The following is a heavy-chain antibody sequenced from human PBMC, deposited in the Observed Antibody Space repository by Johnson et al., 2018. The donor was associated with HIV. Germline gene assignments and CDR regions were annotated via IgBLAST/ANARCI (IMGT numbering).Heavy chain of an antibody. CDR1: GLTFSDFA. V-gene: IGHV3-30*04. D-gene: IGHD1-1*01. J-gene: IGHJ3*01. CDR2: ISYDGSNK. Sequence: QVQLVESGGGVVQPGKSLRLSCAASGLTFSDFAMHWVRQAPGKGLEWVAVISYDGSNKYYADSVKGRFTISRDNSKNSLYLQMNSLRAEDTAVYYWARGRGGTRGAFDVWGQGTMVTVSS. CDR3: ARGRGGTRGAFDV.